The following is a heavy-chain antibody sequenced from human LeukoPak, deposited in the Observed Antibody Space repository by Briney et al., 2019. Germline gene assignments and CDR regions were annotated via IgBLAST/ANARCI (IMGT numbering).Heavy chain of an antibody. Sequence: ASVKVSCKASGYTFTSYYMHWVRQAPGQGLEWMGIINPSGGSTSYAQKFQGRVTMTRDTSISTAYMELSRLRSDDTAVYYCARVIQTNWFDPWGQGTLVTVSS. D-gene: IGHD5-18*01. CDR1: GYTFTSYY. CDR2: INPSGGST. CDR3: ARVIQTNWFDP. V-gene: IGHV1-46*01. J-gene: IGHJ5*02.